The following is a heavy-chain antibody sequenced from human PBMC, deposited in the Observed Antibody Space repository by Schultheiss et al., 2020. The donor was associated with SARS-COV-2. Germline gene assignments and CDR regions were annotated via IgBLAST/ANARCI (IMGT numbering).Heavy chain of an antibody. V-gene: IGHV4-34*01. CDR2: IYYSGST. D-gene: IGHD3-3*01. Sequence: SETLSLTCAVYGGSFSGYYWSWIRQPPGKGLEWIGYIYYSGSTYYNPSLKSRVTISVDKSKNQFSLKLSSVTAADTAVYYCARVPHYDFWSGYYRDDYWGQGTLVTVSS. CDR1: GGSFSGYY. J-gene: IGHJ4*02. CDR3: ARVPHYDFWSGYYRDDY.